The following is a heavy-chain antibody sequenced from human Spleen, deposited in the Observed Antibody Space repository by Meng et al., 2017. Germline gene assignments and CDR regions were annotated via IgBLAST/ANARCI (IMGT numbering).Heavy chain of an antibody. CDR2: ISGSGGST. J-gene: IGHJ4*02. Sequence: GESLKISCVASGFTFNNFGMSWVRQASGKGLEWVSAISGSGGSTYYADSVKERFTISRDNSKNTLYVQMNSLRAEDTAVYFCVRRAAGNFDYWGQGTLVTVSS. V-gene: IGHV3-23*01. CDR3: VRRAAGNFDY. CDR1: GFTFNNFG. D-gene: IGHD6-13*01.